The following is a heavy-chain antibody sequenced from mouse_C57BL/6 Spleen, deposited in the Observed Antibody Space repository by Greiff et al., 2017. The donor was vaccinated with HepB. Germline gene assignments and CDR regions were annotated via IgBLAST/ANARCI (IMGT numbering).Heavy chain of an antibody. D-gene: IGHD1-1*01. V-gene: IGHV1-50*01. Sequence: VQLQQPGAELVKPGASVKLSCKASGYTFTSYWMQWVKQRPGQGLEWIGEIDPSDSYTNYNQKFKGKATLTVDTSSSTAYMQLSSLTSEDSAVYYCARGKSYYYGSRTWFAYWGQGTLVTVSA. J-gene: IGHJ3*01. CDR1: GYTFTSYW. CDR2: IDPSDSYT. CDR3: ARGKSYYYGSRTWFAY.